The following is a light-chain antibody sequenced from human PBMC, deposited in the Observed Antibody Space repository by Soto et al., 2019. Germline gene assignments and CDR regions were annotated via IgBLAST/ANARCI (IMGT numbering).Light chain of an antibody. CDR3: QQYGDLPPT. J-gene: IGKJ1*01. V-gene: IGKV3-20*01. CDR1: QSVSTNY. CDR2: GAT. Sequence: EIVLTQSPGTLSLSPGERATLSCRASQSVSTNYLAWYQQKPGQSPRLLIYGATSRATGIPDGFSGSGSGTDFTLTISRLEPEDFVVYHCQQYGDLPPTFGQGTKVDIK.